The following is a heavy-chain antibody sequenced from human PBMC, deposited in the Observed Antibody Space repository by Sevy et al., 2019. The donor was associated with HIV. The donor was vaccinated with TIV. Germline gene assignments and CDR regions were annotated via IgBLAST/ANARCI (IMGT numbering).Heavy chain of an antibody. J-gene: IGHJ6*02. Sequence: GGSLRLSCAASGFTFSSYWMSWVRQAPGKGLEWVAHIKQDGSEKYYVDSVKGRFTISRGNAKNSLYLQMNSLRAEDTAVYYCARDLSITGTTHAWYYYYGMDVWGQGTTVTVSS. CDR1: GFTFSSYW. CDR2: IKQDGSEK. CDR3: ARDLSITGTTHAWYYYYGMDV. D-gene: IGHD1-20*01. V-gene: IGHV3-7*01.